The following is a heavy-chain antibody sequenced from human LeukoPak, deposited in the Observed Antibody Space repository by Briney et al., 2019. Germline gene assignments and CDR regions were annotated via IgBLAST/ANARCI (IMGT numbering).Heavy chain of an antibody. CDR2: ISGDGGST. J-gene: IGHJ3*02. Sequence: GGSLRLSCAASGFTFDDYAMHWVRQAPGKGLEWVSLISGDGGSTYYADSVRGRSTISRDNSKNSLYLQMDSLRTEDTAFYYCAKEIDTLGTNAFDIWGQGTMVTVSS. CDR3: AKEIDTLGTNAFDI. V-gene: IGHV3-43*02. D-gene: IGHD2-15*01. CDR1: GFTFDDYA.